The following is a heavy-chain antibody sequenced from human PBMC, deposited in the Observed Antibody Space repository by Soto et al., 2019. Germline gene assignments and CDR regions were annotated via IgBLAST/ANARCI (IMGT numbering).Heavy chain of an antibody. J-gene: IGHJ4*02. CDR2: ISGGGSGA. D-gene: IGHD2-15*01. Sequence: EVQLLESGGGLVQPGGSLRLYCSASGFTFGDHAMTWVRQAPGKGLEWLSGISGGGSGAYYADSVKGRFTVSRDNAHNTLYLQMDNLRVEDTSAYYCAIDLWWHTHWGQGTLVTVSS. CDR1: GFTFGDHA. CDR3: AIDLWWHTH. V-gene: IGHV3-23*01.